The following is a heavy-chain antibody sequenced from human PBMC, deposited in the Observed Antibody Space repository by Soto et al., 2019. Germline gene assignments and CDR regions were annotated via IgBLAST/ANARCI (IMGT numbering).Heavy chain of an antibody. V-gene: IGHV3-30*03. CDR3: VKWDNAYFDS. D-gene: IGHD1-26*01. CDR2: VSHDGSYQ. J-gene: IGHJ4*02. CDR1: GFTFSYSG. Sequence: PGGSLRLSCAASGFTFSYSGMHWVRQAPGKGLEWVAVVSHDGSYQNYADSVKGRFIVSRDNSKNTVDLLMNSLRIDDTAVYYCVKWDNAYFDSWGPGTLVTVSS.